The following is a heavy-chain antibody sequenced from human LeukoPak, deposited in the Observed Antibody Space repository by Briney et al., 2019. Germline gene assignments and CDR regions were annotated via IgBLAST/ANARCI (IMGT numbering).Heavy chain of an antibody. CDR1: GFTFSSYA. V-gene: IGHV3-23*01. D-gene: IGHD3-3*01. CDR3: AKDSYDFWSGGFFDY. CDR2: ISGSGGST. Sequence: GGSLRLSCAASGFTFSSYAMSWVRQAPGEGLEWVSAISGSGGSTYYADSVKGRFTISRDNSKNTLYLQMNSLRAEDTAAYYCAKDSYDFWSGGFFDYWGQGTLVTVSS. J-gene: IGHJ4*02.